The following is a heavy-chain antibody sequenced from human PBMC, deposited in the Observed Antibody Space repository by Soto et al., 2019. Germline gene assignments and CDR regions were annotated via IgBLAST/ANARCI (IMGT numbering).Heavy chain of an antibody. V-gene: IGHV1-8*01. Sequence: ASVKVSCKASGYTFTSYYINRVRQATGQGLEWMGWMNPNSGNTGYAQKFQGRVTMTRNTSISTAYMELSSLRSEDTAVYYCARDRGVRYYYYGMDVWGQGTTVTVSS. CDR2: MNPNSGNT. D-gene: IGHD3-10*01. CDR3: ARDRGVRYYYYGMDV. J-gene: IGHJ6*02. CDR1: GYTFTSYY.